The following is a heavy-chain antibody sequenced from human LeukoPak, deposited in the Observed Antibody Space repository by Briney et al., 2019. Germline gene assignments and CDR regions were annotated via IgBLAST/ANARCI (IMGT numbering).Heavy chain of an antibody. CDR1: GFTFSDFY. J-gene: IGHJ4*02. CDR2: ISSSGNTK. Sequence: GGSLRLSCAASGFTFSDFYMSWIRQAPGKGLEWVSYISSSGNTKYYADSVKGRFTMSRDNAKNSLYLQMNSLRDEDTAVYYCARVSGWPWDHWGQGTLVTVSS. V-gene: IGHV3-11*04. D-gene: IGHD2-15*01. CDR3: ARVSGWPWDH.